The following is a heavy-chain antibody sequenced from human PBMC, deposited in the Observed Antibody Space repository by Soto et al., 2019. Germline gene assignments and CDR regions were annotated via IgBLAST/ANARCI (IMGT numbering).Heavy chain of an antibody. J-gene: IGHJ5*02. D-gene: IGHD4-17*01. V-gene: IGHV2-5*02. CDR2: IYWDDDK. Sequence: QITLKESGPTLVKPTQTLTLTCTFSGFSLTTSGVGVGWIRQPPGKALEWLALIYWDDDKRYSPSLKSSLTITTDPSTTEAVLTMTNMDPGATATYFCAHWTTAVTGWFAPWGQGTLFTVSS. CDR1: GFSLTTSGVG. CDR3: AHWTTAVTGWFAP.